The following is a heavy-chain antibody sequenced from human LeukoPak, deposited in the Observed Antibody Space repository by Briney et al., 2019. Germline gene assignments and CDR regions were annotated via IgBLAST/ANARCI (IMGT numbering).Heavy chain of an antibody. CDR2: ISGSGGST. V-gene: IGHV3-23*01. D-gene: IGHD6-13*01. Sequence: QSGGSLRLSCAASGFTFSSYAMSWVRQAPGKGLEWVSAISGSGGSTYYADSVKGRFTISRDNSKNTLYLQMNSPRAEDTAVYYCAKVPSSWYYFDYWGQGTLVTVSS. J-gene: IGHJ4*02. CDR3: AKVPSSWYYFDY. CDR1: GFTFSSYA.